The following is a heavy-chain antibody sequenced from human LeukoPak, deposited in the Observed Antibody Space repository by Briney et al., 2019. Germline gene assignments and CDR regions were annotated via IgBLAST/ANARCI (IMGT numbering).Heavy chain of an antibody. V-gene: IGHV1-18*01. D-gene: IGHD5-12*01. CDR1: GYTFTSYG. Sequence: ASVRVSCKASGYTFTSYGISWVRQAPGQGLEWMGWISAYNGNTNYAQKLQGRVTMTTDTSTSTAYMELRSLRSDDTAVYYCARVDPLRSDSNFDYWGQGTLVTVSS. CDR2: ISAYNGNT. CDR3: ARVDPLRSDSNFDY. J-gene: IGHJ4*02.